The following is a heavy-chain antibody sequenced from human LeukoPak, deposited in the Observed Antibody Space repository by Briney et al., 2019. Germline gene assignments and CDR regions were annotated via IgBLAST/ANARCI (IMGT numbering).Heavy chain of an antibody. D-gene: IGHD3-9*01. V-gene: IGHV1-69*13. J-gene: IGHJ4*02. CDR1: GGTFSSYA. Sequence: SVKVSCKASGGTFSSYAISWVRQAPGQGLEWMGGIIPIFGTANYAQKFQGRVTITADESTSTAYMELRSLRSGDTAVYYCARQFSGRYHSGYWGQGTLVTVSS. CDR2: IIPIFGTA. CDR3: ARQFSGRYHSGY.